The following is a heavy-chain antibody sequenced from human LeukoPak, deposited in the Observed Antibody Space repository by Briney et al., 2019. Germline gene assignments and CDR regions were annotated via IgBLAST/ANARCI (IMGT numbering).Heavy chain of an antibody. CDR2: ISSSGSTI. CDR1: GFTFSSYE. J-gene: IGHJ3*02. Sequence: PGGSLRLSCAASGFTFSSYEMNWVRQAPGKGLEWVSYISSSGSTIYYADSVKGRFTISRDNAKNSLYLQMNSLRAEDTALYYCARAWSRVDAFDIWGLGTMVTVFS. D-gene: IGHD2-8*02. CDR3: ARAWSRVDAFDI. V-gene: IGHV3-48*03.